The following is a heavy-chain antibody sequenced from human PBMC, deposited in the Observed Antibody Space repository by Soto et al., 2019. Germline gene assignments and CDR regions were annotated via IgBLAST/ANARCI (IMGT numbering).Heavy chain of an antibody. Sequence: EVQLLESGGGLVQPGGSLRLSCAASGFTFNNYAMSWVRQAPGKGLEWVSAISGGGDTTSYADSVKGRFTVSSDGSKNTLYLQMNSLRAEDTALYYCAKGRVGSGSLTPRVDFWGQGTLVTVSS. V-gene: IGHV3-23*01. CDR3: AKGRVGSGSLTPRVDF. CDR2: ISGGGDTT. J-gene: IGHJ4*02. D-gene: IGHD3-10*01. CDR1: GFTFNNYA.